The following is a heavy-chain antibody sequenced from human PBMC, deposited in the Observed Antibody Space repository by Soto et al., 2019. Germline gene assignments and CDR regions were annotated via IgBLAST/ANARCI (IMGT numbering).Heavy chain of an antibody. CDR3: ARGGRSGSSGYYNPSFDY. V-gene: IGHV3-30*03. CDR2: ISFDGNNK. Sequence: QVQLVQTGGGAVLPGRSLSLSCAASGFRFSDYGMHWVRQAPGKGLEWVAVISFDGNNKYYADSVKGRFTISRDNSKNPLYLQMEGLRVEDTAVYYCARGGRSGSSGYYNPSFDYWGQGTLVSVSS. CDR1: GFRFSDYG. J-gene: IGHJ4*02. D-gene: IGHD3-22*01.